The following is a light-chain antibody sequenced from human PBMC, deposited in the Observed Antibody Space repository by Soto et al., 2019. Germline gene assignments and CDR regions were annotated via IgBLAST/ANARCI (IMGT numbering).Light chain of an antibody. Sequence: EIVLTQSPGTLSLSPGERVTLSCRASQSVSSNYLAWYQQKPGQAPRLLIYGSSSRATGIPDRFSGSGSGTDFTLTISRLEPEDFAMYYCQQYGSSPNTFGQGTKLEIK. V-gene: IGKV3-20*01. CDR1: QSVSSNY. J-gene: IGKJ2*01. CDR2: GSS. CDR3: QQYGSSPNT.